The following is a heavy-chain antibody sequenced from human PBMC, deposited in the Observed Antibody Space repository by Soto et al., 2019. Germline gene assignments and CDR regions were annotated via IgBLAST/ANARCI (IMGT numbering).Heavy chain of an antibody. CDR3: ATGLRFASGSTDY. CDR2: ISWNSGSI. CDR1: GFTFDDYA. D-gene: IGHD3-3*01. V-gene: IGHV3-9*01. Sequence: EVQLVESGGGLVQPGRSLRLSCAASGFTFDDYAMHWVRQAPGKGLEWVSGISWNSGSIGYADSVKGRFTISRDNAKNYLYLQMNSLRAEDTALYYCATGLRFASGSTDYWGQGTLVTVSS. J-gene: IGHJ4*02.